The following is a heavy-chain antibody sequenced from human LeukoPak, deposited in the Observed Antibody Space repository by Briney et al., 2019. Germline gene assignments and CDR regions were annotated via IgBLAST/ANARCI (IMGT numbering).Heavy chain of an antibody. V-gene: IGHV3-48*03. CDR1: GFTFSSYE. CDR3: ARPYSSSSSGVDP. Sequence: GGSLRLSCAASGFTFSSYEMNWVRQAPGKGLEWVSAISGSGGSTYYADSVKGRFTISRDNAKNSLYLQMNSLRAEDTAVYYCARPYSSSSSGVDPWGQGTLVTVSS. D-gene: IGHD6-6*01. J-gene: IGHJ5*02. CDR2: ISGSGGST.